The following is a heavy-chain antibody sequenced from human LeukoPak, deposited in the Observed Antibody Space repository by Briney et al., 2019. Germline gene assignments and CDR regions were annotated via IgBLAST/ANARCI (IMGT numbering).Heavy chain of an antibody. J-gene: IGHJ4*02. Sequence: GGSLTLSCVVSGFIVSSNYMSWFRQPPGKGVVGVSRINSDGSSTSYADSVKGRFTISRDNAKNTLYLQMNSLRAEDTAVYYCARARYGGNYYFDYWGQGTLVTVSS. D-gene: IGHD4-23*01. CDR2: INSDGSST. V-gene: IGHV3-74*01. CDR1: GFIVSSNY. CDR3: ARARYGGNYYFDY.